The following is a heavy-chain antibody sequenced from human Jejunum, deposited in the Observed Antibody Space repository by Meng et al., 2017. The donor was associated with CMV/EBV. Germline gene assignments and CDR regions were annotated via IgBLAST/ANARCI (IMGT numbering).Heavy chain of an antibody. CDR1: GGSFSSSY. CDR2: INHRGSA. J-gene: IGHJ4*02. CDR3: ARGITAYGSFNK. V-gene: IGHV4-34*01. Sequence: LTGGVFGGSFSSSYWSWLRQPPGKGLEWIGEINHRGSANYNPSLKSRLTILVDTSKQQFSLQLSSVTAADTAVYYCARGITAYGSFNKWGQGTLVTVSS. D-gene: IGHD3-16*01.